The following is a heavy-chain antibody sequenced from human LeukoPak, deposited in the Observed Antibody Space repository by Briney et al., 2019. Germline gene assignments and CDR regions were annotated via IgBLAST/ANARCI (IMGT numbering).Heavy chain of an antibody. CDR2: ISYDGSNK. J-gene: IGHJ6*02. Sequence: GGSLRLSCAASGFTFSSYGMHWVRQAPGKGLEWVAVISYDGSNKYYADSVKGRFTISRDNSKNTLYLQMNSLRAEDTAVYYCAEGRGEEWELPDPHYYYYYGMDVWGQGTTVTVSS. D-gene: IGHD1-26*01. CDR3: AEGRGEEWELPDPHYYYYYGMDV. CDR1: GFTFSSYG. V-gene: IGHV3-30*18.